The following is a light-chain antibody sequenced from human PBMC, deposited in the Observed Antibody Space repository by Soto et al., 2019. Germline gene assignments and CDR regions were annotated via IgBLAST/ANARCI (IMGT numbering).Light chain of an antibody. CDR1: QSVSSN. J-gene: IGKJ2*01. CDR2: GAS. V-gene: IGKV3-15*01. Sequence: EIVMTQSPATLSVSPGVRATLSCRASQSVSSNLAWYQQKPGQAPRLLIYGASFRATGIPARFSGSGSGTEFTLTISSLQSEDLAVYYCQQYNNWPPYTFGQGTKLEIK. CDR3: QQYNNWPPYT.